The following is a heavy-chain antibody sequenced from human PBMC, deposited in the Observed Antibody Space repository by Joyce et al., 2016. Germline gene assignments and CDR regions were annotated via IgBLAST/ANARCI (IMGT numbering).Heavy chain of an antibody. Sequence: QVQLQESGPGLVKPSETLSLTCTVSGDSINNGDYYWAWLRQPPGKGLEGFGSLHEATTTYYNPSLKSRMFMSVDTSKNQFSLKVDSVTAADTAVYYCARDFSMIIDVFELWGLGTLVTVSS. CDR3: ARDFSMIIDVFEL. D-gene: IGHD3-22*01. CDR2: LHEATTT. J-gene: IGHJ3*01. CDR1: GDSINNGDYY. V-gene: IGHV4-39*07.